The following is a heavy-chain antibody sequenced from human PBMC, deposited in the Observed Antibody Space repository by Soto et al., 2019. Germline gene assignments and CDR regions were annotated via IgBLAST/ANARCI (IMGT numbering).Heavy chain of an antibody. V-gene: IGHV4-34*01. D-gene: IGHD3-9*01. J-gene: IGHJ5*02. CDR3: ARDSITGVLLYLGRKRAGGFDP. CDR2: INHSGST. Sequence: PTETLSLTCAVYGGSFSGYYWSWIRQPPGKGLEWIGEINHSGSTNYNPSPKSRVTISVDTSKNQFSLKLSSVTAAETAVYYCARDSITGVLLYLGRKRAGGFDPCGQRSLVPVSS. CDR1: GGSFSGYY.